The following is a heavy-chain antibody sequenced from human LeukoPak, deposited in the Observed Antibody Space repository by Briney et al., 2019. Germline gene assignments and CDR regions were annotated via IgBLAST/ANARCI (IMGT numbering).Heavy chain of an antibody. V-gene: IGHV1-3*01. CDR2: INAGNGNT. J-gene: IGHJ4*02. CDR3: ARDTGGNSGSYYGY. CDR1: GYTFTSYA. Sequence: ASVKVSCKASGYTFTSYAMHWVRQAPGQRLEWMGWINAGNGNTKYSQKFQGRVTITRDTFASTAYMELSSLRSEDTAVYYCARDTGGNSGSYYGYWGQGTLVTVSS. D-gene: IGHD1-26*01.